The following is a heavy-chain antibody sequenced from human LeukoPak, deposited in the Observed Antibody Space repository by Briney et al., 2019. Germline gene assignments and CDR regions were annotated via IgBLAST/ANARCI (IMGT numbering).Heavy chain of an antibody. CDR1: GGSISSYY. D-gene: IGHD2-21*02. CDR3: AGVLAYCGGDCYYDAFDI. Sequence: SETLSLTCTVSGGSISSYYWSWIRQPPGKGLEWIGYIYYSGSTNYNPSLKSRVTISVDTSKNQFSLKLSSATAADTAVYYCAGVLAYCGGDCYYDAFDIWGQGTMVTVSS. J-gene: IGHJ3*02. CDR2: IYYSGST. V-gene: IGHV4-59*01.